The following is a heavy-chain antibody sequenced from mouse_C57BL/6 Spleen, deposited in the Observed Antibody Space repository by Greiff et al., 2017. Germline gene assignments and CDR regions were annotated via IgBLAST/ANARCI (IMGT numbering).Heavy chain of an antibody. CDR2: IDPSDSET. Sequence: QVQLQQPGAELVRPGSSVKLSCKASGYTFTSYWMHWVKQRPIQGLEWIGNIDPSDSETHYNQKFKDKATLTVDKSSSTAYMQLSSLTSEDSAVYYCARSLPYYYGSSYWYFDVWGTVTTVTVSS. V-gene: IGHV1-52*01. CDR3: ARSLPYYYGSSYWYFDV. CDR1: GYTFTSYW. D-gene: IGHD1-1*01. J-gene: IGHJ1*03.